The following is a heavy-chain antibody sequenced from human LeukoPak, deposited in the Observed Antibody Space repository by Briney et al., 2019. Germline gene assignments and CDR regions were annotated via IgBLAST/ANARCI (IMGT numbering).Heavy chain of an antibody. Sequence: ASVKVSCKASGYTFTSYGISWVRQAPGQGLEWMGWINPNSGGANYAQKFQARVTMTRDTSISTAYMELSRLRSDDTAVYFCARDGYYDSSGYYWSQMGTFDYWGQGTLVTVSS. D-gene: IGHD3-22*01. V-gene: IGHV1-2*02. CDR2: INPNSGGA. CDR1: GYTFTSYG. J-gene: IGHJ4*02. CDR3: ARDGYYDSSGYYWSQMGTFDY.